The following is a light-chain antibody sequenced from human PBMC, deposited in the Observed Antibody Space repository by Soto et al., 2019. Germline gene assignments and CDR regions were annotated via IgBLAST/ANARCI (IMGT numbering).Light chain of an antibody. CDR2: SNN. CDR1: SSNIGSNT. Sequence: QSVMTQPPSVSGTPGQRVTISCSGSSSNIGSNTVNWYQQLPGTAPKLLIYSNNQRPSGVPDRFSGSKSGTSASLAINGLQSEDEADYSCAAWDDSLNGPVFGGGTKLTVL. V-gene: IGLV1-44*01. J-gene: IGLJ2*01. CDR3: AAWDDSLNGPV.